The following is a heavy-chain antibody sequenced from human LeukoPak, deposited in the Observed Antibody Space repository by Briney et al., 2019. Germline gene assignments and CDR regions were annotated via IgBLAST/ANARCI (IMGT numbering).Heavy chain of an antibody. Sequence: SETLSLTCTVSGGSVSNYYWSWIRQSPGKGLEWIGYIYYTETSYNPSLKSRVTISADTSKNQFSLKLYSVTAADTAVYYCAREYDLEMATTAGAFDIWGQGTMVTVSS. CDR2: IYYTET. CDR1: GGSVSNYY. CDR3: AREYDLEMATTAGAFDI. J-gene: IGHJ3*02. D-gene: IGHD5-24*01. V-gene: IGHV4-59*02.